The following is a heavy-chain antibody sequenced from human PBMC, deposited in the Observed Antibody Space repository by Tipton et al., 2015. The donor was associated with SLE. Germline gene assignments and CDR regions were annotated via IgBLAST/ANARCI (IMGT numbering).Heavy chain of an antibody. J-gene: IGHJ3*01. V-gene: IGHV3-15*01. Sequence: GSLRLSCAASGLTFTNAWMSWVRQGPGKGLEWIGHIKSKADGGTTDYAAPVRGRFTISRDDSKNTLYLQMNSLKTEDTAVYYCTTGQDVVLTVYSFLRAFDVWGQGTMVTVSS. D-gene: IGHD2-8*01. CDR3: TTGQDVVLTVYSFLRAFDV. CDR2: IKSKADGGTT. CDR1: GLTFTNAW.